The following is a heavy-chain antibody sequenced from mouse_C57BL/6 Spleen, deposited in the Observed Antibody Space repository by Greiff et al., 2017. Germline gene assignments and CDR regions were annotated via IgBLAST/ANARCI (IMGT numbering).Heavy chain of an antibody. D-gene: IGHD2-4*01. CDR1: GFSFNTYA. CDR3: VRHGLYYDYDVVFDY. CDR2: IRSKSNNYAT. Sequence: EVKLMESGGGLVQPKGSLKLSCAASGFSFNTYAMNWVRQAPGKGLEWVARIRSKSNNYATYYADSVKDRFTISRDDSESMLYLQMNNLKTEDTAMYYCVRHGLYYDYDVVFDYWGQGTTLTVSS. J-gene: IGHJ2*01. V-gene: IGHV10-1*01.